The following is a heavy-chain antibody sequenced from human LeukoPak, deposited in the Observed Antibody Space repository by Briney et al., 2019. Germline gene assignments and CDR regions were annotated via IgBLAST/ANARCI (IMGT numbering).Heavy chain of an antibody. CDR2: IFSSGNT. CDR3: ARHLPRTDIGYAFDI. CDR1: GGSISNYY. J-gene: IGHJ3*02. D-gene: IGHD2-15*01. V-gene: IGHV4-59*08. Sequence: SETLSLTCTVSGGSISNYYWSWIRQPPGKGLEWIGCIFSSGNTNYNPSLQSRVTISLVTSTNQFSLRQRSVTAADTAVYYCARHLPRTDIGYAFDIWGQGTVVTVSS.